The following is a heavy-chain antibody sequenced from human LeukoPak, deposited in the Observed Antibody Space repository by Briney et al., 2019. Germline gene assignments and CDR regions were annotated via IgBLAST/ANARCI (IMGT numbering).Heavy chain of an antibody. CDR2: ISAYNGNT. CDR1: GYTFTSYG. Sequence: ASVKVSCKVSGYTFTSYGISLVRQAPGQGLEWMGWISAYNGNTNYAQKLQGRVTMTTDTSTSTAYMELRSLRSDDTAVYYCARMRTTVTSYYFDYWGQGTLVTVSS. D-gene: IGHD4-17*01. CDR3: ARMRTTVTSYYFDY. V-gene: IGHV1-18*01. J-gene: IGHJ4*02.